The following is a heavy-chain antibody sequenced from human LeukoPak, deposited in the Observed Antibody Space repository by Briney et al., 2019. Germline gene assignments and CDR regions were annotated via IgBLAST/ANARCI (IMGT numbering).Heavy chain of an antibody. Sequence: KSGGSLRLSCAASGFTFSSYSMNWVRQAPGKGLEWVSSISSSSSYIYYADSVKGRFTISRDNAKNSLYLQMNSLRAEDTAVYYCARLAEDAFDIWGQGTMVTVSS. CDR2: ISSSSSYI. V-gene: IGHV3-21*01. J-gene: IGHJ3*02. CDR1: GFTFSSYS. CDR3: ARLAEDAFDI.